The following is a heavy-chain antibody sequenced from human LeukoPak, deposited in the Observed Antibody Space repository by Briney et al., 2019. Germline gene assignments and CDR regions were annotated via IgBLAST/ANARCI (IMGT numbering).Heavy chain of an antibody. Sequence: SVTVSFKASGGTFTNYAISWVRQAPGQGLEWMGGIIPLLGTPNYAQKFQGRVTITADDSTSAAYMELTSLRSEDTAVYYCAEDSSMVTTRAPYYYYYLDVWGQGTTVTVSS. J-gene: IGHJ6*02. D-gene: IGHD4-17*01. CDR1: GGTFTNYA. CDR2: IIPLLGTP. V-gene: IGHV1-69*13. CDR3: AEDSSMVTTRAPYYYYYLDV.